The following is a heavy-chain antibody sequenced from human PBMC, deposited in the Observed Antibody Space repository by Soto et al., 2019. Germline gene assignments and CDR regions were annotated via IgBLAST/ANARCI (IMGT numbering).Heavy chain of an antibody. V-gene: IGHV3-15*01. Sequence: EVQLVESGGGLVKPGGSLRLSCAASGCTFRNAWMSWVRQAPGKGLEWVGRIKSETNGGTTDYTATVQGRFTISRDASRTSLYLQMNSLKTEDTAVYYCTTGGLGTWGQGTMVSVSS. CDR3: TTGGLGT. CDR1: GCTFRNAW. CDR2: IKSETNGGTT. J-gene: IGHJ3*01. D-gene: IGHD1-1*01.